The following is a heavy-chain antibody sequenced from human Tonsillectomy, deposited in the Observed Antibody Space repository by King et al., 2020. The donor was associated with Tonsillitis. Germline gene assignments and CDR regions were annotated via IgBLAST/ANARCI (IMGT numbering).Heavy chain of an antibody. CDR3: ARGGGDWYFDL. J-gene: IGHJ2*01. V-gene: IGHV4-34*01. CDR2: INHSGGA. Sequence: VQLQQWGAGLLKPSETLSLTCAVYVGSFSGYYWSWIRQPPGKGLEWIGEINHSGGADCNPSLKSRVTMSVDTSKNQFSLKLSSVTAADTAVYYCARGGGDWYFDLWGHDTLVTVSS. D-gene: IGHD3-10*01. CDR1: VGSFSGYY.